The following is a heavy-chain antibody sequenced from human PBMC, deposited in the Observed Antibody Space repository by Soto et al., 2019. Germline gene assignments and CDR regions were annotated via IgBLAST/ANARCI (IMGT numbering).Heavy chain of an antibody. CDR2: INYSGNT. D-gene: IGHD2-2*01. V-gene: IGHV4-30-4*01. CDR3: ARVEYPLPDL. Sequence: QVQLQESGPGLVKPSQTLSLTCTVSGGSISSGNYYRSWIRQPPGKGLEWIGYINYSGNTYYNPSFKSRVTISVDTSKNHFSLKLSSVTAADTAVYYCARVEYPLPDLWGRGTLVTVSS. J-gene: IGHJ2*01. CDR1: GGSISSGNYY.